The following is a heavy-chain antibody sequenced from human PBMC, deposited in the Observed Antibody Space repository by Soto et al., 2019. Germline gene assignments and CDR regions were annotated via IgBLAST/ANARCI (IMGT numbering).Heavy chain of an antibody. CDR2: IYYSGST. CDR1: GGSISSSSYY. J-gene: IGHJ4*01. V-gene: IGHV4-39*01. CDR3: ARHRGIWTHYYFDY. D-gene: IGHD2-21*01. Sequence: SETLSLTCTVSGGSISSSSYYWGWIRQPPGKGLEWIGSIYYSGSTYYNPSLKSRVTISVDTSKNQFSLKLSSVTAADTAVYYCARHRGIWTHYYFDYWGQGTLVTVSS.